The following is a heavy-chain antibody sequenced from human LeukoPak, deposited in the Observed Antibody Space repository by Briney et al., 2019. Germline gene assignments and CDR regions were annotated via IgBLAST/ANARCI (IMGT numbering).Heavy chain of an antibody. CDR3: ARGSGVLGLIQAY. J-gene: IGHJ4*02. V-gene: IGHV3-48*03. Sequence: PGGSLRLSCAASGFTFSSYEMNWVRQAPGKGLEWVSYISSSGSTIYNADSVKGRFTISRDNAKNSVYLQMDSLRADDSAVYYCARGSGVLGLIQAYWGQGTLVTVSS. D-gene: IGHD2-21*01. CDR2: ISSSGSTI. CDR1: GFTFSSYE.